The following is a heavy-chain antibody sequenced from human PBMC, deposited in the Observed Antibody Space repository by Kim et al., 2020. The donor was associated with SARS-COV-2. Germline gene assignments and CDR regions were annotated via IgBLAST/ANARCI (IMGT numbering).Heavy chain of an antibody. V-gene: IGHV1-18*01. Sequence: AQKLQGRVTMTTDTSTSTAYMELRSLRSDDTAVYYCARDKHLGVDSLFLYWGQGTLVTVSS. J-gene: IGHJ4*02. CDR3: ARDKHLGVDSLFLY. D-gene: IGHD3-3*01.